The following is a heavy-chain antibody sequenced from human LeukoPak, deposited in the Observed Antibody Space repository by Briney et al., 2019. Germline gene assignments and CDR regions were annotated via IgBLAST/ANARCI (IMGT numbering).Heavy chain of an antibody. CDR1: GGSISSYY. D-gene: IGHD3-22*01. J-gene: IGHJ5*02. CDR2: IYYSGST. CDR3: ARGTYYYDSSGSSWFDP. Sequence: SGTLSLTCTVSGGSISSYYWSWIRQPPGKGLEWIGYIYYSGSTNYNPSLKSRVTISVDTSKNQFSLKLSSVTAADTAVYYCARGTYYYDSSGSSWFDPWGQGTPVTVSS. V-gene: IGHV4-59*01.